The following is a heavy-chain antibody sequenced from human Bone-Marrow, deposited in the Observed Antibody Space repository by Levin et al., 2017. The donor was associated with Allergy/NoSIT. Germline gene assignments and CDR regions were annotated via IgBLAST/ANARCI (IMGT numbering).Heavy chain of an antibody. D-gene: IGHD1-26*01. CDR3: ARGGHSGTYYDLWYYYYYMDL. CDR2: IIPKSNAA. CDR1: GGTFGTYA. V-gene: IGHV1-69*01. J-gene: IGHJ6*02. Sequence: NPGGSLRLSCKASGGTFGTYAVSWVRHTPGQGLEWMGGIIPKSNAANYTQKFQGRVTITADESTAYMELTSLRSDDTAVYYCARGGHSGTYYDLWYYYYYMDLWGQGTTVTVSS.